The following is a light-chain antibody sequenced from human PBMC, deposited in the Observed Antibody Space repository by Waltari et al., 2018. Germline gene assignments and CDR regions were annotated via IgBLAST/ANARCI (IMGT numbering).Light chain of an antibody. CDR1: QRVSTH. V-gene: IGKV1-39*01. CDR3: QETYTPPWT. CDR2: SAS. Sequence: DIQMTQSPLSLSASVGDRVTVTCWASQRVSTHLNWYQHKPGKAPELLVYSASFLETGVPSRFSAGGSGTDFNFTITAVQPEDFATYYCQETYTPPWTFGPGTRLEIK. J-gene: IGKJ1*01.